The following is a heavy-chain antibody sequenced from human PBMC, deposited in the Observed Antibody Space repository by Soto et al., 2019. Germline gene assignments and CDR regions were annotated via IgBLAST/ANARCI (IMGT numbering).Heavy chain of an antibody. Sequence: SVKVSCKASGFTFTSSAVQWVRQARGQRLEWIGWIVVGSGNTNYAQKFQGRVTITRDMSTSTAYMELSSLRSEDTAVYYCATHSGSYYGTPYNGFDPWEQAT. V-gene: IGHV1-58*01. CDR1: GFTFTSSA. CDR3: ATHSGSYYGTPYNGFDP. D-gene: IGHD1-26*01. J-gene: IGHJ5*02. CDR2: IVVGSGNT.